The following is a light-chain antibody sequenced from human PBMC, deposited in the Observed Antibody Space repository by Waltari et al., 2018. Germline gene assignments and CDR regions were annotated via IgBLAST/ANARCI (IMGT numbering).Light chain of an antibody. V-gene: IGLV3-19*01. CDR2: GKD. Sequence: SSELTQDPAVSVALGQTVRIPCQGDILRTSYAGWYQLKPGQAPVLVMFGKDKRPSGIPDRFSGYSSGTTSSLTITGAQAEDEADYYCSSRNGRANEVVFAGGTKVTVL. CDR3: SSRNGRANEVV. CDR1: ILRTSY. J-gene: IGLJ3*02.